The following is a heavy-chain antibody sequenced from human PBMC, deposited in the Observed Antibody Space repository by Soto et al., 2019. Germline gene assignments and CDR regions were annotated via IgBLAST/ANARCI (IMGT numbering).Heavy chain of an antibody. D-gene: IGHD2-15*01. Sequence: DVQLVESGGGLAQPGGSLRLSCVGSGFTFSSYWMHWVRQAPGKGLVWVSRINADGSTTNYADSVKGRFTVSRDNAKNTVYLQMNSLRDEDTAVYFCARAGWYRFDYWGQGTVLTVSP. CDR2: INADGSTT. J-gene: IGHJ4*02. CDR1: GFTFSSYW. CDR3: ARAGWYRFDY. V-gene: IGHV3-74*01.